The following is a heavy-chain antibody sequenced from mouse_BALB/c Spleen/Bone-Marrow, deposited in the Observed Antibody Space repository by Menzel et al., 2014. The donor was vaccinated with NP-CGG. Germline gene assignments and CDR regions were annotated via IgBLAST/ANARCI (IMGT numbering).Heavy chain of an antibody. CDR3: ARHPYYGNYLAWFAY. Sequence: EVQGVESGGGLVKPGGSLKLSCAASGFAFSSYDMSWVRQTPEKRLEWVATISSGGSYTYYPDSVKGRFTISRDNARNTLYLQMSSLRSEDTALYYCARHPYYGNYLAWFAYWGQGTLVTVSA. D-gene: IGHD2-10*01. V-gene: IGHV5-9*02. CDR1: GFAFSSYD. CDR2: ISSGGSYT. J-gene: IGHJ3*01.